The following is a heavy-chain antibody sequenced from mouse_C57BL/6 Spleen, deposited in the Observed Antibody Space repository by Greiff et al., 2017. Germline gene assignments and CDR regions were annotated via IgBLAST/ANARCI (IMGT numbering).Heavy chain of an antibody. J-gene: IGHJ4*01. CDR2: IDPSDSYT. V-gene: IGHV1-59*01. Sequence: VQLQQPGAELVRPGTSVKLSCKASGYTFTSYWMHWVKQRPGQGLEWIGVIDPSDSYTNYNQKFKGKATLTVDTSSSTAYMQLSSLTSEDSAVYYCARSDPEAVAMDYWGQGTSVTVSS. CDR1: GYTFTSYW. CDR3: ARSDPEAVAMDY.